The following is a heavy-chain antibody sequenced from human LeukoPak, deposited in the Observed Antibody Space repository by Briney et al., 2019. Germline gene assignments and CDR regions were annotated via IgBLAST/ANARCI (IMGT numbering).Heavy chain of an antibody. D-gene: IGHD2-2*01. J-gene: IGHJ5*02. V-gene: IGHV1-2*04. CDR3: AISRRGYCSSTSCYGGWFDP. CDR1: GYTFTGYY. CDR2: INPNSGGT. Sequence: GASVKVSCKASGYTFTGYYMHWVRQAPGQGLEWMGWINPNSGGTNYAQKFQGWVTMTRDTSISTAYMELSRLGSDDTAVYYCAISRRGYCSSTSCYGGWFDPWGQGTLVTVPS.